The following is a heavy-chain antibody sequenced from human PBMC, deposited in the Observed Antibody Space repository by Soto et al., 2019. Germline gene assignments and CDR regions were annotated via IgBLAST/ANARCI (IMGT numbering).Heavy chain of an antibody. V-gene: IGHV4-59*01. CDR2: IYYSGST. D-gene: IGHD4-17*01. J-gene: IGHJ4*02. CDR1: GGSIGSYY. Sequence: SETLSLTCTVSGGSIGSYYWSWIRQPPGKGLEWIGYIYYSGSTNYNPSLKSRVTISVDTSKNQFSLKLSSVTAADTAVYYCARESMVTTFDYWGQGTLVNVS. CDR3: ARESMVTTFDY.